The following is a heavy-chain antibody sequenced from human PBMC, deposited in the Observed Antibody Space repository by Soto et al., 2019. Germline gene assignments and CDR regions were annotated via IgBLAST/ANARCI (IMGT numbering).Heavy chain of an antibody. J-gene: IGHJ6*02. CDR1: GYTFTRYG. CDR2: ISGYNGDT. CDR3: AKNGQPPYYYYGLDV. D-gene: IGHD2-8*01. Sequence: GASVKVSCKASGYTFTRYGISWVRQAPGQGLEWMGWISGYNGDTNYAQKFQSRVSMTIDTSTTTAYMELRSLTSDDTAVYYCAKNGQPPYYYYGLDVWGQGTKVTVSS. V-gene: IGHV1-18*01.